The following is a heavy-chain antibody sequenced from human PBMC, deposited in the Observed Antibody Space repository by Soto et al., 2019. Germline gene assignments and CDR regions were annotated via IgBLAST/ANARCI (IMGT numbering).Heavy chain of an antibody. V-gene: IGHV3-15*01. Sequence: EVQLVESGGGLVKPGGSLRLSCAASGFTFSNAWMSWVRQAPGKGLEWVGRIKSKTDGGTTDYAAPVKGRCTISRDDSKNTLYLQMNSLKTEDTAVYYCTTDPPVAATGTVDYWGQGTLVTVSS. D-gene: IGHD2-15*01. CDR3: TTDPPVAATGTVDY. CDR1: GFTFSNAW. CDR2: IKSKTDGGTT. J-gene: IGHJ4*02.